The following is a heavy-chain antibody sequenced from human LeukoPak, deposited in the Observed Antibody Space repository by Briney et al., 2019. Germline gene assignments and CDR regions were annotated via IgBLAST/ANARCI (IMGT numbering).Heavy chain of an antibody. CDR1: GYSFTSYW. V-gene: IGHV5-51*01. CDR2: IYPGDSDT. Sequence: GESLKISCKGSGYSFTSYWIGWVRQMPGKGLEWMGIIYPGDSDTRYSPSFQGQVTISDDKSISTAYLQWSSLKASDTAMYYCARHGQYYDFWSGYYWFDPWGQGTLVTVSS. J-gene: IGHJ5*02. D-gene: IGHD3-3*01. CDR3: ARHGQYYDFWSGYYWFDP.